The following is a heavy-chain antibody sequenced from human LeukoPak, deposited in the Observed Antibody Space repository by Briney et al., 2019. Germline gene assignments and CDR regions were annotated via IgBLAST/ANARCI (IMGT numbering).Heavy chain of an antibody. V-gene: IGHV3-30*18. J-gene: IGHJ4*02. D-gene: IGHD3-22*01. CDR2: ISYDGSNK. CDR1: GFTFSSYG. Sequence: GRSLRLSCAASGFTFSSYGMHWVRQAPGKGLEWVAVISYDGSNKYYADSVKGRFTISRDNSKNTLYLQMNSLRAEDTAVYYCAKSYYDSSGYYYEGDYFDYWGQGTLGTVSS. CDR3: AKSYYDSSGYYYEGDYFDY.